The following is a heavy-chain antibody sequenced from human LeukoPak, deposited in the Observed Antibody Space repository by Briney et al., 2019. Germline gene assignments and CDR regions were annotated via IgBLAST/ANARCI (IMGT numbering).Heavy chain of an antibody. CDR2: INPGGGTT. D-gene: IGHD1-26*01. V-gene: IGHV1-46*02. J-gene: IGHJ1*01. CDR3: AREGRSGSFGAEYLPH. Sequence: ASVKVSCKASGYTFNNYYIHWVRQAPGQGLEWMGIINPGGGTTSNAQKFQGRVTMTWDTSTGTVNMELRSLRSEDTAVYYCAREGRSGSFGAEYLPHWGQGTLVTVSS. CDR1: GYTFNNYY.